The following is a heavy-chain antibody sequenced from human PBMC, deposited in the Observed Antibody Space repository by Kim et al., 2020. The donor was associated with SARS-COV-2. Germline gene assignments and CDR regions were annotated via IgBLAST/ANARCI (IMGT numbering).Heavy chain of an antibody. CDR3: ASSLSIAVAGGWFDP. D-gene: IGHD6-19*01. Sequence: GGSLRLSCVASGFTFSDYYMSWIRQAPGKGLEWVSYISSSGSTIYYADSVKGRFTISRDNAKNSLYLQMNSLRAEDTAVYYCASSLSIAVAGGWFDPWGQGTLVPVSS. CDR1: GFTFSDYY. V-gene: IGHV3-11*04. CDR2: ISSSGSTI. J-gene: IGHJ5*02.